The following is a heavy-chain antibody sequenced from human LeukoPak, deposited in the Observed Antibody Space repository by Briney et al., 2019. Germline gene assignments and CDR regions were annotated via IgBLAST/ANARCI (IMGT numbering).Heavy chain of an antibody. Sequence: GGSLRLSCAASGFTFSSYSMNWVRQAPGKGLEWVSSISSRSTYIYHADSVKGRFTISRDNAKNSLFLQMNSLRAEDTAVYFCAKSTRTVMAMMDVWGKGTTVTVSS. D-gene: IGHD5-18*01. J-gene: IGHJ6*04. V-gene: IGHV3-21*01. CDR2: ISSRSTYI. CDR3: AKSTRTVMAMMDV. CDR1: GFTFSSYS.